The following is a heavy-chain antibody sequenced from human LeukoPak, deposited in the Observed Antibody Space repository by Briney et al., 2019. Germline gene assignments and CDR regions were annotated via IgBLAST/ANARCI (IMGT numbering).Heavy chain of an antibody. D-gene: IGHD3-22*01. CDR2: IYYSGST. Sequence: SETLSLTCTVSGGSISSYYWSWIRQPPGKGLEWIGYIYYSGSTNYNPSLKSRVTISVDTSKNQFSLKLSSVTAADTAVYYCARRLASGYYYDYYGMDVWGQGTTVTVSS. J-gene: IGHJ6*02. CDR3: ARRLASGYYYDYYGMDV. V-gene: IGHV4-59*08. CDR1: GGSISSYY.